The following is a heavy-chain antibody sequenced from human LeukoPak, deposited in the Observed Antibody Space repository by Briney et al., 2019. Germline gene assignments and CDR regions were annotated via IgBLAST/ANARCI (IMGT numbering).Heavy chain of an antibody. CDR2: IKQDGSEK. J-gene: IGHJ4*02. D-gene: IGHD3-22*01. CDR3: ARSKDYYDSSGSYSDYFDY. CDR1: GFTFSSYW. Sequence: GGSLRLSCAASGFTFSSYWMSWVRQAPGKGLEWVANIKQDGSEKYYVDSVKGRFTISRDNAKNSLYLQMNSLRAEDTAVYYCARSKDYYDSSGSYSDYFDYWGRGTLVTVSS. V-gene: IGHV3-7*01.